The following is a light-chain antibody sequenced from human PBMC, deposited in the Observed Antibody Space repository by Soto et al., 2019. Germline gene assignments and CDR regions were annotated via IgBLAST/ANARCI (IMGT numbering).Light chain of an antibody. CDR1: RGDIGGYNY. CDR3: SSYTSSTTLV. CDR2: DVY. Sequence: QSVLTQPASVSASPGQSITISCTGTRGDIGGYNYVSWYQQHPGKAPKLMIYDVYHRPSGVSNRFSASKPGNTASLTISGLQAEDEADYYCSSYTSSTTLVFGTGTKLTVL. J-gene: IGLJ1*01. V-gene: IGLV2-14*03.